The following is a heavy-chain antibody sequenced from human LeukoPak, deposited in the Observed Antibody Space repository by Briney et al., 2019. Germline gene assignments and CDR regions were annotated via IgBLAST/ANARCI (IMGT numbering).Heavy chain of an antibody. V-gene: IGHV1-18*01. J-gene: IGHJ5*02. CDR2: ISAYNGNT. D-gene: IGHD3-3*01. CDR1: GYTFTSYG. Sequence: ASVKVSCKASGYTFTSYGISWVRQAPGQGLEWMGWISAYNGNTNYAQTLQGRLTMTTDTSPSTAYMELRSLRSDDTAVYYCARVEIFPPWWFDPWGQGTLVTVSS. CDR3: ARVEIFPPWWFDP.